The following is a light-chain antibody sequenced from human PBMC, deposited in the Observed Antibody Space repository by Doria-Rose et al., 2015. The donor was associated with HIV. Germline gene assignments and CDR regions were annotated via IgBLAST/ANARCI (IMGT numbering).Light chain of an antibody. CDR1: QSFSSTY. V-gene: IGKV3-20*01. CDR3: HQYGTSWT. Sequence: TQSPGTLSLSPGERATLSCRASQSFSSTYLAWYQQKPGQAPSLLIYDGSTRATGIPDRFSVSGSGTDFTLTINRLEPEDFALYYSHQYGTSWTFGQGTKVEI. CDR2: DGS. J-gene: IGKJ1*01.